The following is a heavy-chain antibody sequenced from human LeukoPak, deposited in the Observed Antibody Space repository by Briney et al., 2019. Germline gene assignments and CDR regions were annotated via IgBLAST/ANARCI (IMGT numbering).Heavy chain of an antibody. CDR3: ARGDYSEYYFDY. J-gene: IGHJ4*02. CDR2: IIPIFGTA. D-gene: IGHD4-11*01. CDR1: GGTFSSYA. V-gene: IGHV1-69*13. Sequence: GASVKVSCKASGGTFSSYAISWVRQAPGQGLEWMGGIIPIFGTANYAQKFQGRVTITADESTSTAYMELSSLRSEDTAVYYCARGDYSEYYFDYWGQGTLVTVSS.